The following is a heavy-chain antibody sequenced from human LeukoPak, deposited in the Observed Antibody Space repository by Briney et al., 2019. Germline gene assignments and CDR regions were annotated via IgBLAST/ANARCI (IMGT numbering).Heavy chain of an antibody. CDR1: GGTFSSYA. V-gene: IGHV1-69*05. Sequence: ASVKVSCKASGGTFSSYAISWVRQAPGQGLEWMGGIIPIFGTANYAQKFQGRVTITTDESTSTAYMELSSLRSEDTAVYYCARSARSSSWGNWFDPWGQGTLVTVSS. CDR2: IIPIFGTA. J-gene: IGHJ5*02. CDR3: ARSARSSSWGNWFDP. D-gene: IGHD6-13*01.